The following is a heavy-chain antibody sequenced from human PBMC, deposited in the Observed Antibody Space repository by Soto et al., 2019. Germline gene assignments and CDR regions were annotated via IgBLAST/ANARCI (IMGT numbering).Heavy chain of an antibody. Sequence: GGSLRLSCAASGFTFSSYGMHWVRQAPGKGLEWVAVIWYDGSNKYYADSVKGRFTTSRDNSKNTLYLQMNSLRAEDTAVYYCARDHWEVLRYFDWSPGNGAYYYYGTDVWGQGTTVTVYS. CDR2: IWYDGSNK. V-gene: IGHV3-33*01. D-gene: IGHD3-9*01. CDR1: GFTFSSYG. J-gene: IGHJ6*02. CDR3: ARDHWEVLRYFDWSPGNGAYYYYGTDV.